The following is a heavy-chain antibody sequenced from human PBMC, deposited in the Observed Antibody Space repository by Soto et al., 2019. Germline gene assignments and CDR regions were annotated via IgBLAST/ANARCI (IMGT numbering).Heavy chain of an antibody. Sequence: KSSETLSLTCTVSGGSVSRDSNFWSWIRQPPGKGLEWIGYIYYSGPSRYNPSLESRVTISIDSSKNQVSLTLTSVTAADTAVYYCARGYSHYAHWGRGTLVTVYS. CDR2: IYYSGPS. CDR3: ARGYSHYAH. V-gene: IGHV4-61*01. J-gene: IGHJ4*02. D-gene: IGHD4-4*01. CDR1: GGSVSRDSNF.